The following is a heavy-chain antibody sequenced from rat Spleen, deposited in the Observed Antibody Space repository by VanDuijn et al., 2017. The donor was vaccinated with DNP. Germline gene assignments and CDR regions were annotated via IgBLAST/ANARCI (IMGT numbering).Heavy chain of an antibody. CDR2: LSTGGGIT. CDR3: ATSAYYYSGPFDY. CDR1: GFTFSNYY. V-gene: IGHV5-27*01. D-gene: IGHD1-1*01. J-gene: IGHJ2*01. Sequence: EVQLVESGGGLVQPGRSLKLSCAASGFTFSNYYMAWVRQAPTKGLELVAYLSTGGGITYYRDSVKGRFTISRDNAESTLYLQMDSLRSEDTATYYCATSAYYYSGPFDYWGQGVMVTVSS.